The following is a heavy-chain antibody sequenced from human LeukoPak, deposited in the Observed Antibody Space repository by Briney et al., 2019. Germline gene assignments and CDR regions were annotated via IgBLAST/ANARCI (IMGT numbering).Heavy chain of an antibody. CDR1: GGSISSYY. D-gene: IGHD6-13*01. J-gene: IGHJ2*01. CDR3: ARTYSSSPDWYFDL. CDR2: IYYSGST. V-gene: IGHV4-59*08. Sequence: PSETLSLTCTVSGGSISSYYWSWIRQPPGKGLEWIGYIYYSGSTTYNPSLKNRVTISVDTSKNQFSLKLSSVTAADTAVYYCARTYSSSPDWYFDLWGRGTLVTVSS.